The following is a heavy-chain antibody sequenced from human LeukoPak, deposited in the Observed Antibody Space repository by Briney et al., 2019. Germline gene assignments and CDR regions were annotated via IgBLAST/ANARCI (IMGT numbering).Heavy chain of an antibody. CDR1: GGSVSDYY. V-gene: IGHV4-59*02. J-gene: IGHJ4*02. D-gene: IGHD6-6*01. Sequence: SETLSLTCTISGGSVSDYYWSWIRQSPGKGLEWIGYIYYTGSTTYNPSLKSRVTISADTSKNQFSLKLSSVTAADTAVYYCARGIRSSSSGGYFDYWGQGTLVTVSS. CDR2: IYYTGST. CDR3: ARGIRSSSSGGYFDY.